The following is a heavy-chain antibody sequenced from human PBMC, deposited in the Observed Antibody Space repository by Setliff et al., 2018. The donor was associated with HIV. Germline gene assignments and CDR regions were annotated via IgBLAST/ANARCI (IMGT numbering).Heavy chain of an antibody. V-gene: IGHV4-39*07. CDR2: IYYSGTT. CDR1: GGSISSRNYY. J-gene: IGHJ4*02. D-gene: IGHD6-19*01. Sequence: SETLSLTCTVSGGSISSRNYYWAWIRQPPGKGLEWIGTIYYSGTTHYNPSLNSRVTISVDTSKNQFSLKLSSVTAADTAVYYCARRRSSGWYRYFDYWGQGTLVTVSS. CDR3: ARRRSSGWYRYFDY.